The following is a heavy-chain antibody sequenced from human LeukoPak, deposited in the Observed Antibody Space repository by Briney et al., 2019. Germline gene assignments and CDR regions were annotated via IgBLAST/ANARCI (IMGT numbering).Heavy chain of an antibody. J-gene: IGHJ5*02. CDR1: GGTFSSYA. D-gene: IGHD1-14*01. V-gene: IGHV1-2*02. CDR3: AREKTTSLYNCFGP. Sequence: ASVKVSCKASGGTFSSYAISWVRQAPGQGLEWVGWINPNSGDTNYAQSFQGRVTMTRDTSINIAYMELSSLKSDDTAVYYCAREKTTSLYNCFGPWGQGTLVTVSS. CDR2: INPNSGDT.